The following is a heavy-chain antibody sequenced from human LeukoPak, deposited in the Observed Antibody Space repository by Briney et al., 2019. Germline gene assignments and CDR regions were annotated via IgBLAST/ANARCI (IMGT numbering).Heavy chain of an antibody. CDR2: ISAGGSST. V-gene: IGHV3-23*01. J-gene: IGHJ4*02. D-gene: IGHD2-15*01. CDR3: AKHCSGGSCYLDY. Sequence: GGSLRLSCAVSGFTFGSYAMSWVRQAPGKGLEWVSVISAGGSSTYLADSVKGRFTISRDNSKNTLYLQMNSLRAEDTAVYYCAKHCSGGSCYLDYWGQGTLVTASS. CDR1: GFTFGSYA.